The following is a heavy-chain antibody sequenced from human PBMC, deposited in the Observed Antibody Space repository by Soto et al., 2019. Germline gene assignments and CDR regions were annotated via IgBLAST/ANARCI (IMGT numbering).Heavy chain of an antibody. CDR3: VRGRAFMSRFAFDI. V-gene: IGHV4-34*02. CDR1: GGSFSDYY. J-gene: IGHJ3*02. Sequence: QVQLQQRGAGLLKPSETLSLTCAVLGGSFSDYYCTWIRQPPVKGLAWIGEINHSGSTSYNPSLKSRLTLSVDTSTKEFSLNLSSVTAADTAAYHCVRGRAFMSRFAFDIWGQGKMVTVSS. D-gene: IGHD1-26*01. CDR2: INHSGST.